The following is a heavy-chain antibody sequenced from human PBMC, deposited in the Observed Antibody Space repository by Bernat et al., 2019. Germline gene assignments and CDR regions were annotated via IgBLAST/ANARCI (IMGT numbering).Heavy chain of an antibody. Sequence: QVQLVQSGAEVKKPGASVKVSYKASGYTFTSYGISWVRQAPGQGLEWMGWISAYNGNTNYAQKLQGRVTMTTDTSTSTAYMELRSLRSDYTAVYYCARDLGNWPVASDRVLGYWGQGTLVTVSS. V-gene: IGHV1-18*01. CDR3: ARDLGNWPVASDRVLGY. CDR1: GYTFTSYG. J-gene: IGHJ4*02. D-gene: IGHD7-27*01. CDR2: ISAYNGNT.